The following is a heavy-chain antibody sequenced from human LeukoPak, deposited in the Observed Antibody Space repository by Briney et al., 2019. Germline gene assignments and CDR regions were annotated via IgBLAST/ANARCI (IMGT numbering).Heavy chain of an antibody. CDR2: IYYSGST. Sequence: ASETLSLTCTVPGGSISSGDYYWSWIRQPPGKGLEWIGYIYYSGSTYYNPSLKSRVTISVDTSKNQFSLKLSSVTAADTAVYYCARDGAWYDYWGQGTLVTVSS. V-gene: IGHV4-30-4*01. D-gene: IGHD6-13*01. CDR3: ARDGAWYDY. J-gene: IGHJ4*02. CDR1: GGSISSGDYY.